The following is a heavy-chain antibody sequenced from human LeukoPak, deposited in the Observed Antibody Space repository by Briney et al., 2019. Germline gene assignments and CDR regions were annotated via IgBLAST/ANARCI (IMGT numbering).Heavy chain of an antibody. J-gene: IGHJ3*02. Sequence: SETLSLTCTVSGYSITSHYYWGWIRQPPGKGLEWIGSIYHSGSTYYNPSLKSRLTISLATSKNHFSLKMSPVTAADTAVYYCARGMVENGSSALDIWGQGTMVTVSS. CDR1: GYSITSHYY. D-gene: IGHD2-15*01. CDR2: IYHSGST. CDR3: ARGMVENGSSALDI. V-gene: IGHV4-38-2*02.